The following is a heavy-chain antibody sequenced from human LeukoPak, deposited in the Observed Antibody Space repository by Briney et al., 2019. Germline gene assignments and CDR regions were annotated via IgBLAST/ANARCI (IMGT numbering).Heavy chain of an antibody. D-gene: IGHD3-22*01. J-gene: IGHJ3*02. CDR3: ARGGDYYDSSGYYDDAFDI. Sequence: ASVKVSCKASGYTFIGYYVHWVRQAPGQGLEWMGWINSKSGGTNYAQKLQGRVAMTRDTSISTAYMELSRLRSGDTAVYYCARGGDYYDSSGYYDDAFDIWGQGTMVTVSS. CDR1: GYTFIGYY. V-gene: IGHV1-2*02. CDR2: INSKSGGT.